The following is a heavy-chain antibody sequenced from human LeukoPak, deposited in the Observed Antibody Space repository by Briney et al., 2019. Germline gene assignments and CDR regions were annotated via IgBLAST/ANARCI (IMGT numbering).Heavy chain of an antibody. J-gene: IGHJ4*02. CDR3: ARGLRGSGWSGPADY. D-gene: IGHD6-19*01. CDR2: IYYSGTT. CDR1: GGSIDRSDYY. V-gene: IGHV4-39*07. Sequence: SETLSLTCTVSGGSIDRSDYYWGWIRQPPGKGLEWIGSIYYSGTTYYSPSLKSRVTISVDTSKNQFSLKLSSVTAADTAVYYCARGLRGSGWSGPADYWGQGTLVTVSS.